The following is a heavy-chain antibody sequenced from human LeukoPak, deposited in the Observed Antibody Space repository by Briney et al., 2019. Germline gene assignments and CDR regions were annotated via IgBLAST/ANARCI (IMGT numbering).Heavy chain of an antibody. D-gene: IGHD1-26*01. J-gene: IGHJ4*02. V-gene: IGHV3-21*01. CDR3: ARDATGLYFDY. CDR1: GFTFSSYS. Sequence: GGSLRLSCAASGFTFSSYSMNWVRQAPGKGLEWVSSISSSSSYIYYADSVKGRFTISRDNTKNSLYLQMNSLRAEDTAVYYCARDATGLYFDYWGRGTLVTVSS. CDR2: ISSSSSYI.